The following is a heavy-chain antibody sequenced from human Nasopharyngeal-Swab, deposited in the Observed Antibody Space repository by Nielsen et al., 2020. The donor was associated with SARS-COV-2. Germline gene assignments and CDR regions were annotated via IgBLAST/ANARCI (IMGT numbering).Heavy chain of an antibody. CDR1: GFTVSSNF. J-gene: IGHJ4*02. Sequence: GGSLRLSCVASGFTVSSNFVSWVRQAPGKGLVWVSRVNQDGSRTDYADSVRGRFTISRDNAKNTLYLQMNSLRVEDTAVYYRVKHQGSSSDQWGQGTLVTVSS. CDR3: VKHQGSSSDQ. V-gene: IGHV3-74*01. CDR2: VNQDGSRT.